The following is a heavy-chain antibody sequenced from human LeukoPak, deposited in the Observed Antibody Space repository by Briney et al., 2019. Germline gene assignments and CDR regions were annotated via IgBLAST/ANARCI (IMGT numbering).Heavy chain of an antibody. D-gene: IGHD3-10*01. V-gene: IGHV4-39*02. CDR3: ARDRGRSFHAVGRRGDAFDI. J-gene: IGHJ3*02. CDR1: GGSISSGGYY. Sequence: SETLSLTCTVSGGSISSGGYYWSWIRQPPGKGLEWIGEIHHRGSTNYNPSLKSRVTISVDTSKNQFSLKLSSVTAADTAVYYCARDRGRSFHAVGRRGDAFDIWGQGTMVTVSS. CDR2: IHHRGST.